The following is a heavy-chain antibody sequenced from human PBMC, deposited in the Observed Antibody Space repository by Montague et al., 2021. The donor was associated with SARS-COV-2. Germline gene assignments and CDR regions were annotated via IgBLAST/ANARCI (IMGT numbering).Heavy chain of an antibody. CDR1: GGYINEYY. V-gene: IGHV4-59*01. CDR3: VRVGVSNWYSFFDY. CDR2: VYFTGST. D-gene: IGHD6-13*01. J-gene: IGHJ4*02. Sequence: SETLSLTCSVSGGYINEYYWSWIRQSPGKRLEWIGYVYFTGSTDXNPSLKSRVTISVDTSKNQLSLRLRSVTAADTAVYYCVRVGVSNWYSFFDYWGQGTLVTVSS.